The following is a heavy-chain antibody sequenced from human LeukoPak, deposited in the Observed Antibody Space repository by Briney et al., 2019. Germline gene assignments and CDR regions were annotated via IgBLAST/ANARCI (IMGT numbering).Heavy chain of an antibody. Sequence: PGGSLRLSCAASGFTFSSYWMSWVRQAPGKGLEWVANIKQDGSEKYYVDSVKGRFTISRDNAKNSLYLQMNSLRAEDTAVYYCARPGTTYYYDSSGYYYHPRSRLDAFDIWGQGTMVTVSS. V-gene: IGHV3-7*03. CDR3: ARPGTTYYYDSSGYYYHPRSRLDAFDI. J-gene: IGHJ3*02. D-gene: IGHD3-22*01. CDR1: GFTFSSYW. CDR2: IKQDGSEK.